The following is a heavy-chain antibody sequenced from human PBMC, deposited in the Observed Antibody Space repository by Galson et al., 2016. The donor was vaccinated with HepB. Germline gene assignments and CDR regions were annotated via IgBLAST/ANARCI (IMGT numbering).Heavy chain of an antibody. V-gene: IGHV3-33*01. J-gene: IGHJ6*04. Sequence: SLRLSCAASGFTFSSYGMHWVRQAPGKGLEWMAVIWYDGINKYYGDSVQGRFTISRDNSRNTLYLQMNSLRVEDTAVYYCARGPGSYYRGREYYYGMDVWGKGTTVTVSS. CDR3: ARGPGSYYRGREYYYGMDV. CDR2: IWYDGINK. D-gene: IGHD3-10*01. CDR1: GFTFSSYG.